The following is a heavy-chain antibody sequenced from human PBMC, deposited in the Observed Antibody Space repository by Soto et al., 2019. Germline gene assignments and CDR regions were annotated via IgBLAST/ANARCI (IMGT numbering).Heavy chain of an antibody. CDR2: ISSSSSTI. J-gene: IGHJ4*02. CDR1: GFTFSSYS. Sequence: EVQLVESGGGLVQPGGSLRLSCAASGFTFSSYSMNWVRQAPGKGLEWVSYISSSSSTIYYADSVKGRFTISRDNAKNSLSLQMNSLRDEDTAVYSCARDGGSLGYWGQGTLVTVSS. CDR3: ARDGGSLGY. V-gene: IGHV3-48*02. D-gene: IGHD1-26*01.